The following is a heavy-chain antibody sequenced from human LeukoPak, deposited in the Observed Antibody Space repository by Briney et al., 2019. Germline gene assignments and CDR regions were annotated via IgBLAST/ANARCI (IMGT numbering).Heavy chain of an antibody. CDR3: ARAKVVVAATTTFDY. CDR2: INHRGDT. D-gene: IGHD2-15*01. J-gene: IGHJ4*02. CDR1: GGSFSRYY. V-gene: IGHV4-34*01. Sequence: PSETLSLTCAVYGGSFSRYYWSWIPQSPGKGLEWIAGINHRGDTNYNPSLKSRVTISVDTSKNQFSLKLSSVTAADTAVYYCARAKVVVAATTTFDYWGQGTLVTVSS.